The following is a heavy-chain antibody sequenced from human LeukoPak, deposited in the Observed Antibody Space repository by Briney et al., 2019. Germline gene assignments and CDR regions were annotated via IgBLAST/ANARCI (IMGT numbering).Heavy chain of an antibody. CDR3: STDSGLFGTIPPI. CDR2: FASGDGET. J-gene: IGHJ3*02. D-gene: IGHD1-7*01. CDR1: GYTLTELS. V-gene: IGHV1-24*01. Sequence: GASVTVSFKVSGYTLTELSIHWVRQPPGKGLEWMGGFASGDGETFFAQKFQDRLTMTEDTSTDIAYMELSSLRSEDSAVYYCSTDSGLFGTIPPIWGQGTMVTVSS.